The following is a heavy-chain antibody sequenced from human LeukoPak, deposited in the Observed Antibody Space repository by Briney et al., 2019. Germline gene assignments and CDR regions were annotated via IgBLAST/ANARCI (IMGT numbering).Heavy chain of an antibody. J-gene: IGHJ4*02. CDR3: AKLTGESNYYFDY. V-gene: IGHV3-30*02. CDR1: GFTFSSYG. CDR2: IRYDGSNK. Sequence: GGSLRLSCAASGFTFSSYGMHWVRQAPGKGLEWVAFIRYDGSNKYYADSVKGRFTISRDNSKNTLYLQMNSLRAEDTAVYYCAKLTGESNYYFDYWGQGTLVTVSS. D-gene: IGHD3-16*01.